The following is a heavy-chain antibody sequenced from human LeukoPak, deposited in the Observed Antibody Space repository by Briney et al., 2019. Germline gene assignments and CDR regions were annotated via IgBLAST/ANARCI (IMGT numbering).Heavy chain of an antibody. V-gene: IGHV3-21*01. CDR1: GFIFSSYS. CDR2: ISSSSGYI. D-gene: IGHD1-26*01. Sequence: GGSLRLSCAASGFIFSSYSMNWVRQAPGKGLEWVSSISSSSGYIYYADSVKGRFTISRDNAKNSLYLQMNSLRDEDTAVYYCASSGSYRFDYWGQGTLVTVSS. J-gene: IGHJ4*02. CDR3: ASSGSYRFDY.